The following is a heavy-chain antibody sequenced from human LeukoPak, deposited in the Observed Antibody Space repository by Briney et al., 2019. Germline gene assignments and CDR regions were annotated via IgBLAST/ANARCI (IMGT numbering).Heavy chain of an antibody. V-gene: IGHV5-51*01. CDR2: IYPGDSDT. CDR1: GYSFTSYW. J-gene: IGHJ4*02. CDR3: ARVGLSVAGTFDS. D-gene: IGHD6-19*01. Sequence: GESLKISCKASGYSFTSYWIAWVRQMPGIGLEWMGIIYPGDSDTRYSPSFQGQVTISADKSISTAYLQWSSLEASDAAMYYCARVGLSVAGTFDSWGQGTLVTVSS.